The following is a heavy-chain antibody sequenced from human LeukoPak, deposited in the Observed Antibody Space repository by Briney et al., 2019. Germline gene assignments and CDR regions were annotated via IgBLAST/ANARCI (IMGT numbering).Heavy chain of an antibody. CDR1: GYSFTSYW. Sequence: GESLKISCKGSGYSFTSYWIGWVRQMPGKGLEWMGIIYPGDSDTRYSPSFQGQVTISADKSISTAYLQWSSLKASDTAMYYCAKVPAAGHEGWXFDYWXQXXLVXXSS. V-gene: IGHV5-51*01. D-gene: IGHD2-2*01. J-gene: IGHJ4*02. CDR3: AKVPAAGHEGWXFDY. CDR2: IYPGDSDT.